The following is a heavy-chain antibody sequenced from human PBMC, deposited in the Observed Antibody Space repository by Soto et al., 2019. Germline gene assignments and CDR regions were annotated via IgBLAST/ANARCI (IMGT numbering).Heavy chain of an antibody. CDR3: ARGSGGYDFDY. V-gene: IGHV1-3*01. D-gene: IGHD5-12*01. Sequence: TSVKVSCKDFGYTLPSNAMHLVRQAPGQRLEWMGWINAGNGNTKYSQKFQGRVTITRDTSASTAYMELSSLRSEDTAVYYCARGSGGYDFDYWGQGTLVTVS. J-gene: IGHJ4*02. CDR2: INAGNGNT. CDR1: GYTLPSNA.